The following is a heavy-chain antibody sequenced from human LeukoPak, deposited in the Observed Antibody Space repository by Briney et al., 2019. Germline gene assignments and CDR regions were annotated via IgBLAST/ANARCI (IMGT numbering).Heavy chain of an antibody. V-gene: IGHV3-21*01. CDR3: AGFGELTGFDY. CDR1: GFTFSSYS. D-gene: IGHD3-10*01. J-gene: IGHJ4*02. CDR2: ISSSSSYI. Sequence: GGSLRLSCAASGFTFSSYSMNWVRQAPGKGLEWVSSISSSSSYIYYADSVEGRFTISRDNAKNSLYLQMNSLRAEDTAVYYCAGFGELTGFDYWGQGTLVTVSS.